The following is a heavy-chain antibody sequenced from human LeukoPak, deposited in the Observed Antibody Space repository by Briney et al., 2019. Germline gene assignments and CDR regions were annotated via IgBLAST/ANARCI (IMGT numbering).Heavy chain of an antibody. Sequence: SQTLSLTCAISGDSVSSNSAAWNWIRQSPSRGLEWLGRTYYRSKWYNDYAVSVKSRITINPDTSKNQFSLQLNSVTPEDTAVYYCARDERGYSGYRTSRKYNWFDPWGQGTLVTVSS. V-gene: IGHV6-1*01. J-gene: IGHJ5*02. CDR3: ARDERGYSGYRTSRKYNWFDP. CDR2: TYYRSKWYN. CDR1: GDSVSSNSAA. D-gene: IGHD5-12*01.